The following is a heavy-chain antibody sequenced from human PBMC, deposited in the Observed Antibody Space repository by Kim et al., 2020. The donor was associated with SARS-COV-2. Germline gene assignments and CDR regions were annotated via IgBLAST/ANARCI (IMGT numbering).Heavy chain of an antibody. CDR1: GYTFTHYY. V-gene: IGHV1-2*02. J-gene: IGHJ4*02. CDR2: TNPDGGGT. CDR3: ARLRVLDY. Sequence: ASVKVSCKASGYTFTHYYIHWVRQAPGQGLEWMGWTNPDGGGTNYAQKFQGRVTMTRDTSHSTFYMDLSSLTSDDTAIYYCARLRVLDYWGQGTLVTVSS.